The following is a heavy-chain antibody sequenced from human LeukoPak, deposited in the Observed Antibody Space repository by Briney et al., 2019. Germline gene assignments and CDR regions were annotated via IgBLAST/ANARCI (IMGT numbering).Heavy chain of an antibody. J-gene: IGHJ3*02. V-gene: IGHV3-30*02. CDR2: IRYDGSNK. D-gene: IGHD3-9*01. Sequence: PGGSLRLSCAASGFTFSSYGMRWVRQAPGKGLEWVAFIRYDGSNKYYADSVKGRFTISRDNSKNTLYLQMNSLRAEDTAVYYCAKAGILTGYGAFDIWGQGTMVTVSS. CDR3: AKAGILTGYGAFDI. CDR1: GFTFSSYG.